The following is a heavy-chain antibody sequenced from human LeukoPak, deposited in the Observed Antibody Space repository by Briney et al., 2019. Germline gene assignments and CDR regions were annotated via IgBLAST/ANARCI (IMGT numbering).Heavy chain of an antibody. Sequence: QPGGSLRLSCAASGFTFSSYSMNWVRQAPGKGLEWVSYISSSSSTIYYADSVKGRFTISRDNAKNSLYLQMNSLRAEDTAVYYCARDPARKYRSSWLPNYWGQGTLVTVSS. V-gene: IGHV3-48*01. CDR3: ARDPARKYRSSWLPNY. CDR2: ISSSSSTI. J-gene: IGHJ4*02. D-gene: IGHD6-13*01. CDR1: GFTFSSYS.